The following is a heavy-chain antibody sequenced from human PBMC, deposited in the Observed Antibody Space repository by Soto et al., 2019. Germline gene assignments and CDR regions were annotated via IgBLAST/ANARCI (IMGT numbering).Heavy chain of an antibody. V-gene: IGHV4-59*01. D-gene: IGHD3-16*01. CDR2: IYYTGTT. J-gene: IGHJ4*02. CDR3: ARVGDGRYFFDY. CDR1: GGSIIDYY. Sequence: PSETQSLTCFVSGGSIIDYYWSWIRQPPGKGLEWIGYIYYTGTTKYNPSLKSRVTVLVDTSKNQFSLKLSSVTAADTAVYYCARVGDGRYFFDYWGQGTLVTVSS.